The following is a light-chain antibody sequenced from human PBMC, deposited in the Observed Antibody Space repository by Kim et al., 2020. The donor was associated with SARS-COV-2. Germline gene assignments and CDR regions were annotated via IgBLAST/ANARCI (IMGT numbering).Light chain of an antibody. CDR2: AAY. Sequence: AAVGDRVTISCRARQSISNYLVWYQHKPGKVPKRRIYAAYTLQSGVPSRFSGSGSGTEFTLTISSLQPEDLATDYGQKYNSVTALTFGGGTKVEI. CDR3: QKYNSVTALT. V-gene: IGKV1-27*01. CDR1: QSISNY. J-gene: IGKJ4*01.